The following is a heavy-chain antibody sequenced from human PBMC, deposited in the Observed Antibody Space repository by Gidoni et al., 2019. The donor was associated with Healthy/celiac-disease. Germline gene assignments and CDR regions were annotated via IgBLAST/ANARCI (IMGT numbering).Heavy chain of an antibody. CDR3: ARAGIAVRKSFDI. J-gene: IGHJ3*02. CDR1: GFTFDDYG. Sequence: EVQLVESGGGVVRPGGYLRLPSDASGFTFDDYGLSWVRQSPVKGLEWFSGINWNGGSTGYADSVKGRFTISRDNAKNSLYLQMNSLRAEDTALYHCARAGIAVRKSFDIWGQGTMVTVSS. CDR2: INWNGGST. D-gene: IGHD6-19*01. V-gene: IGHV3-20*01.